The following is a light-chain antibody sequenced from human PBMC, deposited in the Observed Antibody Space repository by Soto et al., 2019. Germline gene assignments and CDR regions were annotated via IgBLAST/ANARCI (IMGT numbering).Light chain of an antibody. Sequence: QSALTQPASVSGSLGQSITISCTGTSSDVVGYNYVSWYQQHPGKAPKLMIYGVSNRPSGVSNRFSASKSGNTAFLTISGLQAEDEADYYCSSYTRRNTVVFGGGTKVTVL. CDR1: SSDVVGYNY. CDR2: GVS. CDR3: SSYTRRNTVV. V-gene: IGLV2-14*01. J-gene: IGLJ2*01.